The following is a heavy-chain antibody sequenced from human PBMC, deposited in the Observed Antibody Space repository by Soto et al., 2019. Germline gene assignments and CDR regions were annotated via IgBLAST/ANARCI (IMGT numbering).Heavy chain of an antibody. CDR3: ERTYDYGDYLGWFDP. J-gene: IGHJ5*02. CDR1: GCTFSSYT. D-gene: IGHD4-17*01. Sequence: QVQLVQSGAEVKKPGSSVKVSCKASGCTFSSYTISWVRQAPGQGLEWMGRIIPILGIANYAQKYQGRVTITADKSTSTGYRERSRMRPEDTAVYYCERTYDYGDYLGWFDPWGQGTLVTVST. V-gene: IGHV1-69*02. CDR2: IIPILGIA.